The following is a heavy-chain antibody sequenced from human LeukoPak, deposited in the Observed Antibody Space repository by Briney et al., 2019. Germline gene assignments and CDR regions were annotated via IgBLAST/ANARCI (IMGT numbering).Heavy chain of an antibody. V-gene: IGHV3-53*01. Sequence: GGSLRLSCAACGFTVSSNYMNWVRQAPGKGLEWVSIIYSGGSTFYADSVKGRFTISRDNSKNTLHLQMNSLRAEDTAVYYCARSNDAFDIWGQGTMVTVSS. CDR1: GFTVSSNY. D-gene: IGHD5/OR15-5a*01. CDR2: IYSGGST. CDR3: ARSNDAFDI. J-gene: IGHJ3*02.